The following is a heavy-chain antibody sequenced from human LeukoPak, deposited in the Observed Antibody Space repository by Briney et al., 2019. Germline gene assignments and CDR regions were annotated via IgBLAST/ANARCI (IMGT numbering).Heavy chain of an antibody. V-gene: IGHV1-18*01. CDR3: ARESITGPRVGKATYFDY. CDR1: GYTFTSYG. D-gene: IGHD1-7*01. CDR2: ISAYNGNT. Sequence: EASVKVSCKASGYTFTSYGISWVRQAPGQGLEWMGWISAYNGNTNYAQKLQGRVTMTTDTSTSTAYMELRSLRSDDTAVYYCARESITGPRVGKATYFDYWGQGTLVTVSS. J-gene: IGHJ4*02.